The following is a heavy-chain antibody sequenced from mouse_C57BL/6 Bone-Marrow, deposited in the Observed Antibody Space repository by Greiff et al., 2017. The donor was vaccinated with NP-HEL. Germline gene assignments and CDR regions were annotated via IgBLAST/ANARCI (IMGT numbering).Heavy chain of an antibody. CDR3: ARAPDYYGSSPWYFDD. CDR1: GFTFSSYG. Sequence: EVKLVESGGDLVKPGGSLKLSCAASGFTFSSYGMSWVRQTPDKRLEWVATISSGGSYTYYPDSVKGRFTISRDNAKNTLYLQMSSLKSEDTAMYYCARAPDYYGSSPWYFDDWGTGTTVTVSS. V-gene: IGHV5-6*01. D-gene: IGHD1-1*01. J-gene: IGHJ1*03. CDR2: ISSGGSYT.